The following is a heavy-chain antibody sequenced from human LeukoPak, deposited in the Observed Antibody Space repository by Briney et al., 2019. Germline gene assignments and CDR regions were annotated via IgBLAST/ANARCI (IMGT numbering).Heavy chain of an antibody. V-gene: IGHV4-61*02. CDR1: GGSISSSSYY. D-gene: IGHD3-22*01. J-gene: IGHJ3*02. CDR2: IYTSGST. Sequence: PSQTLSLTCTVSGGSISSSSYYWSWIRQPAGKGLEWIGRIYTSGSTNYNPSLKSRVTISVDTSKNQFSLKLSSVTAADTAVYYCARDPRGYYDSSGFHDAFDIWGQGTMVTVSS. CDR3: ARDPRGYYDSSGFHDAFDI.